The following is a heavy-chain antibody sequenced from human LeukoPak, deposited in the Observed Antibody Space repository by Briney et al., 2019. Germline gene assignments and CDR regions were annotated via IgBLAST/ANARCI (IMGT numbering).Heavy chain of an antibody. CDR2: IHASGTT. CDR3: ARHMICGGGNCYGAALDY. Sequence: SETLSLTCTVSGGSISSFYWSWIRQPPGKGLEWIGCIHASGTTNYSPSLKSRVTISVDSSKNHFSLKLSSETAADTAVYYCARHMICGGGNCYGAALDYWGQGTLVTVSS. J-gene: IGHJ4*02. CDR1: GGSISSFY. D-gene: IGHD2-15*01. V-gene: IGHV4-4*09.